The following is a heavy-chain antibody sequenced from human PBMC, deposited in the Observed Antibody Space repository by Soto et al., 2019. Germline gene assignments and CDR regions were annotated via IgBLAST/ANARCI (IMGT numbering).Heavy chain of an antibody. CDR3: ARWSYLDY. Sequence: GGSLRLSCAASGFSFFSYALIWFRQAPGKGLEWVSTISGSDGKTFYADSVKGRFSISRDTSQSTLYLQMNSLRADDTAMYYCARWSYLDYWGQGTRVTVSS. CDR1: GFSFFSYA. J-gene: IGHJ4*02. D-gene: IGHD3-3*01. V-gene: IGHV3-23*01. CDR2: ISGSDGKT.